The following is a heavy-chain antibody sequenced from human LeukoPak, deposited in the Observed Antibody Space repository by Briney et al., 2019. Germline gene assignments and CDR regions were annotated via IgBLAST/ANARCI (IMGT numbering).Heavy chain of an antibody. J-gene: IGHJ4*02. Sequence: GGSLRLSCAASGFTFSNYWMSWVRQAPGKGLEWVSVISGSGGSTYSADSVKGRFTISRDNSKNTLYLQMNGLRAEDTAVYFCAKSQDGGRLFHFDYWGQGTLVTVSS. CDR1: GFTFSNYW. CDR2: ISGSGGST. V-gene: IGHV3-23*01. CDR3: AKSQDGGRLFHFDY. D-gene: IGHD1-26*01.